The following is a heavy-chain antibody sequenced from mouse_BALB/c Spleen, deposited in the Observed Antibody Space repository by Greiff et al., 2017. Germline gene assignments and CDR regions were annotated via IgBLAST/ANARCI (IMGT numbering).Heavy chain of an antibody. CDR3: ARWATGAMDY. V-gene: IGHV1-55*01. J-gene: IGHJ4*01. D-gene: IGHD3-2*01. CDR1: GYNFTSYW. Sequence: QVQLQQPGAELVKPGTSVKLSCKASGYNFTSYWINWVKLRPGQGLERIGDIYPGSGSTNYNEKFKSKATLTVDTSSSTAYMQLSSLASEDSALYYCARWATGAMDYWGQGTSVTVSS. CDR2: IYPGSGST.